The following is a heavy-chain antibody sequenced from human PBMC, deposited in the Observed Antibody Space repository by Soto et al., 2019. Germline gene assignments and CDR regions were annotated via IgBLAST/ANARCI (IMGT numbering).Heavy chain of an antibody. D-gene: IGHD6-19*01. V-gene: IGHV4-4*02. J-gene: IGHJ4*02. CDR1: SGSISSSNW. CDR2: IYHSGRT. CDR3: ARKPPSGWYFRV. Sequence: QVQLQESGPGLVKPSGTLSLTCAVSSGSISSSNWLSWVRQPPGKGLEWIGEIYHSGRTNYNPSLKSRVTLSVDKAKNQFSLKLSSVTAADTAVYYCARKPPSGWYFRVWGQGTLVTVSS.